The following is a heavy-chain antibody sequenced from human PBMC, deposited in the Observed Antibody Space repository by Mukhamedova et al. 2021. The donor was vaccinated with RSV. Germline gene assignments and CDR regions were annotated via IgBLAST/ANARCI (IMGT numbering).Heavy chain of an antibody. J-gene: IGHJ4*02. D-gene: IGHD3-22*01. CDR3: ARGGYDSSGYYPGFDY. CDR2: INAGNGNT. V-gene: IGHV1-3*01. Sequence: INAGNGNTKYSQKFQGRVTITRDTSASTAYMELSSLRSEDTAVYYCARGGYDSSGYYPGFDYWGQGTLVTDSS.